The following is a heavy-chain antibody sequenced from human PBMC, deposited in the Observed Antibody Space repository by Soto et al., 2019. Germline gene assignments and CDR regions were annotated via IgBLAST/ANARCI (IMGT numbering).Heavy chain of an antibody. CDR2: IYYSGST. CDR1: GGSISSYY. Sequence: SETLSLTCTVSGGSISSYYWSWIRQPPGKGLEWIGYIYYSGSTDYNPSLKSRVTISVDTSKNQFSLKLSSVTAADTAVYYCARVKLAGTHNWFDPWGQGTLVTVSS. V-gene: IGHV4-59*08. J-gene: IGHJ5*02. D-gene: IGHD3-10*01. CDR3: ARVKLAGTHNWFDP.